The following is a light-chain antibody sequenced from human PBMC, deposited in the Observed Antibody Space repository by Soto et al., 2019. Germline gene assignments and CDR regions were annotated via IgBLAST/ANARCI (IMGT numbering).Light chain of an antibody. CDR3: ETWDSTTRV. CDR1: SGHSNSI. J-gene: IGLJ3*02. V-gene: IGLV4-60*03. CDR2: LEGGGSY. Sequence: QPVLTQSSSASASLGSSVKFTCTLSSGHSNSIIAWHQQQPGKAPRYLMNLEGGGSYNKGSGVPDRFSGSSSGADRYLTISNLQSEDEADYYCETWDSTTRVFGGGTKLTVL.